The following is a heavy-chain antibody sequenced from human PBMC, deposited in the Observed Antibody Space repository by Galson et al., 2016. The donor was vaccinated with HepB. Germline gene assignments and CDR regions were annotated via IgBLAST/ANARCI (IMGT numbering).Heavy chain of an antibody. D-gene: IGHD3-3*01. J-gene: IGHJ6*03. V-gene: IGHV3-30*18. CDR3: AKDPWGTIFGVIMSYYYYYMDV. Sequence: SLRLSCAASGFTFSNYGMRWVRQAPGKGLEWVAVISYDGSNKYYADSVKGRFTISRDNSKHTLYLQMNSLRAEDTAVYYCAKDPWGTIFGVIMSYYYYYMDVWGKGATVTVSS. CDR2: ISYDGSNK. CDR1: GFTFSNYG.